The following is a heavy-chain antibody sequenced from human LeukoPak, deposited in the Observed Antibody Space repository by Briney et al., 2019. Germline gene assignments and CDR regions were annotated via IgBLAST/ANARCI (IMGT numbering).Heavy chain of an antibody. CDR2: IYTSGST. CDR1: GSSISSGSYY. V-gene: IGHV4-61*02. CDR3: ARVQYGEFDP. Sequence: SETLSLTCTVSGSSISSGSYYWSWIRQPAGKGLEWIGRIYTSGSTNYNPSLKSRVTISVDTSKNQFSLKLSSVTAADTAVYYCARVQYGEFDPWGQGTLVTVSS. D-gene: IGHD4-11*01. J-gene: IGHJ5*02.